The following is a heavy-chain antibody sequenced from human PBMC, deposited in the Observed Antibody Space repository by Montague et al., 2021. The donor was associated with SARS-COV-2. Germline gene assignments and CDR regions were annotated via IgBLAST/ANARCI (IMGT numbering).Heavy chain of an antibody. CDR2: INPSGGT. CDR3: ARGRYGGAAY. Sequence: SETLSLTCAVYGGSFSGYYWSWIRQPPGKGLEWIGEINPSGGTNYNPSREGRVTISADTSKKQFSLKFSYVSAANTAVYYCARGRYGGAAYWGQGALVTVTA. V-gene: IGHV4-34*01. D-gene: IGHD1-26*01. CDR1: GGSFSGYY. J-gene: IGHJ4*02.